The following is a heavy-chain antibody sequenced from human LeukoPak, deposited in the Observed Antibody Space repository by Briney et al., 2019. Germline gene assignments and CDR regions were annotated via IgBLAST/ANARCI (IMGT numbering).Heavy chain of an antibody. CDR1: GFTFSSYA. V-gene: IGHV3-23*01. CDR3: AKSPYSSGWWIPFDY. D-gene: IGHD6-19*01. CDR2: ISGSGGST. J-gene: IGHJ4*02. Sequence: GGSLRLSCAASGFTFSSYAMSWVRQAPGKGLEWVSAISGSGGSTYYADSVKGRFTISRDNSKNTLYLQMNGLRAEDTAVYYCAKSPYSSGWWIPFDYWGQGTLVTVSS.